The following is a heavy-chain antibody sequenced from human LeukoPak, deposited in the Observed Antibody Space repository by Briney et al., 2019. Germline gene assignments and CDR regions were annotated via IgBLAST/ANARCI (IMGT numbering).Heavy chain of an antibody. CDR3: ARGQARFLDY. V-gene: IGHV3-11*01. J-gene: IGHJ4*02. CDR2: VTGRGDTT. D-gene: IGHD3-16*01. CDR1: GFTFTGYY. Sequence: PGGSLRLSCAASGFTFTGYYMSWVRRAPGKGLEWVSYVTGRGDTTHYADSVKGRFTISRDNAKNSLFLQMNSLRAEDTAVYYCARGQARFLDYWGQGTLVTVSS.